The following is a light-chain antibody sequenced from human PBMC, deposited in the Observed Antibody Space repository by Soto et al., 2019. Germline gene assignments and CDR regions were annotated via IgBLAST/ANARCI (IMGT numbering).Light chain of an antibody. CDR2: EVS. CDR1: SSDVGSYNL. CDR3: CSYAGSPWV. Sequence: QSVLTQPASVSGSPGQSITISCTGTSSDVGSYNLVSWYQQHPGKAPKLMIYEVSKRPSGVSNRFSGSKSGNTASLTISGLQAEDGADYYCCSYAGSPWVFGGGTKLTVL. J-gene: IGLJ3*02. V-gene: IGLV2-23*02.